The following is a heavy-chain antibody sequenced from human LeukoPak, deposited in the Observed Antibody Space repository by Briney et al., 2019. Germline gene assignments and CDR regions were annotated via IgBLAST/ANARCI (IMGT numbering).Heavy chain of an antibody. D-gene: IGHD3-3*01. Sequence: SQTLSLTCAISGDSVSSNSAAWNWIRQSPSRGLEWLGRTYYRSKWYNDYAVSVKSRITINPDTSKNQFSLQLNSVTPEDTAVYYCARDTQITIFGVAPYYYGMGVWGQGTTVTVSS. J-gene: IGHJ6*02. CDR2: TYYRSKWYN. V-gene: IGHV6-1*01. CDR1: GDSVSSNSAA. CDR3: ARDTQITIFGVAPYYYGMGV.